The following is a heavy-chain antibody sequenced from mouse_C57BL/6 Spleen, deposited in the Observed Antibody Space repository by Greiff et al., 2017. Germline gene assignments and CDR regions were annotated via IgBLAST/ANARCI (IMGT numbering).Heavy chain of an antibody. D-gene: IGHD1-1*01. CDR2: IHPNSGST. J-gene: IGHJ2*01. CDR1: GYTFTSYW. CDR3: ARENNYGSSYEGY. Sequence: VQLQQSGAELVKPGASVKLSCKASGYTFTSYWMHWVKQRPGQGLEWIGMIHPNSGSTNYNEKFKSKATLTVDKSSSTAYMQLSSLTSVDSAVYYCARENNYGSSYEGYWGQGTTLTVSS. V-gene: IGHV1-64*01.